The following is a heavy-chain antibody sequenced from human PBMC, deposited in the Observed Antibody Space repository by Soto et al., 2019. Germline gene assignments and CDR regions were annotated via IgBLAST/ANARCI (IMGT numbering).Heavy chain of an antibody. V-gene: IGHV3-9*01. J-gene: IGHJ3*02. CDR2: ISWNSGNI. Sequence: EGQLVESWGGLVQPGRSLRLSCVASGFTFGDYGMHWVLQAPGRGPEWVSGISWNSGNIGYAETVKGRFTISRDNAKNARYLQLNVLRAEDTALYYCVKAGLTSVFGFVPDGSDIWCHGTLVTVSS. D-gene: IGHD3-3*01. CDR3: VKAGLTSVFGFVPDGSDI. CDR1: GFTFGDYG.